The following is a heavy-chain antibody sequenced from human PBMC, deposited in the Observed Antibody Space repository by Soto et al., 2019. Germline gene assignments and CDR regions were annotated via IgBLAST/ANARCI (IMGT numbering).Heavy chain of an antibody. CDR2: ISAYNGNT. CDR1: GYTFTSYG. V-gene: IGHV1-18*01. CDR3: ARDRSSWYSIRWFDP. D-gene: IGHD6-13*01. Sequence: ASVKVSCKASGYTFTSYGISWVRQAPGQGLEWMGWISAYNGNTNYAQKLQGRVTMTTDTSTSTAYMELRSLRSDDTALYYCARDRSSWYSIRWFDPWGQGTLVTVSS. J-gene: IGHJ5*02.